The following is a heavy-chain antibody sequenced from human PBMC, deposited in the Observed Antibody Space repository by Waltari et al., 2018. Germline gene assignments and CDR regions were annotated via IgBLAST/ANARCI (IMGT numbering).Heavy chain of an antibody. CDR2: INHSGST. CDR3: ARLYGDYAAGY. V-gene: IGHV4-34*01. Sequence: QVQLQQWGAGLLKPSETLSLTCAVYGGSFSGYYWSWIRQPPGKGLEWIGEINHSGSTNYNPSLKSRVTISVDTSKNQFSLKLSSVTAADTAVYYCARLYGDYAAGYWGQGTPVTVSS. J-gene: IGHJ4*02. D-gene: IGHD4-17*01. CDR1: GGSFSGYY.